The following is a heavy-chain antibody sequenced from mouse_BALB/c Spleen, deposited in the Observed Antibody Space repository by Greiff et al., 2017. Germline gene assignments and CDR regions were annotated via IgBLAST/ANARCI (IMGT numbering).Heavy chain of an antibody. V-gene: IGHV5-6-4*01. J-gene: IGHJ3*01. CDR3: TRDDYDGGAYAY. Sequence: EVKLVESGGGLVKPGGSLKLSCAASGFTFSSYTMSWVRQTPEKRLEWVATISSGGSYTYYPDSVKGRFTISRDNAKNTLYLQMSSLKSEDTAMYYCTRDDYDGGAYAYWGQGTLVTVSA. CDR1: GFTFSSYT. D-gene: IGHD2-4*01. CDR2: ISSGGSYT.